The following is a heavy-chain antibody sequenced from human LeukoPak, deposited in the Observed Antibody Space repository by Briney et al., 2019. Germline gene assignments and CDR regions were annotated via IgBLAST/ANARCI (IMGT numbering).Heavy chain of an antibody. CDR3: AKGSHYDFWSGYSLFDY. Sequence: GGPLRLSCAASGFTFSSYAMSWVRQAPGKGLEWVSAISGSGGSTYYADSVKGRFTISRDNSKNTLYLQMNSLRAEDTAVYYCAKGSHYDFWSGYSLFDYWGQGTLVTVSS. V-gene: IGHV3-23*01. D-gene: IGHD3-3*01. CDR2: ISGSGGST. J-gene: IGHJ4*02. CDR1: GFTFSSYA.